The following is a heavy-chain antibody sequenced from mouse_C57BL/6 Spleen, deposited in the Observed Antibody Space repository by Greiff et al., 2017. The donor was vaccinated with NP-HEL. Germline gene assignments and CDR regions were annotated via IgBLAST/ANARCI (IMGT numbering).Heavy chain of an antibody. Sequence: EVQLQQSGPELVKPGASVKISCKASGYSFTDYNMNWVKQSNGKSLEWIGVINPNYGTTSYNQKFKGKATLTVDQSSSTAYMQLNSLTSEDSAVYYWARRGNYDQNWYFDVWGTGTTVTVSS. CDR3: ARRGNYDQNWYFDV. CDR1: GYSFTDYN. D-gene: IGHD2-1*01. V-gene: IGHV1-39*01. J-gene: IGHJ1*03. CDR2: INPNYGTT.